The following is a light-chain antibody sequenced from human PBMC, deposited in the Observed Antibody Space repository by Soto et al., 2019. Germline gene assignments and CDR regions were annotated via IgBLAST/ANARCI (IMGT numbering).Light chain of an antibody. V-gene: IGLV2-23*01. J-gene: IGLJ1*01. Sequence: QSALTQPASVSGSPGQSITFSCTGTSSDVGSYNLVSWYQQHPGKAPKLMIYEGSKRPSGVSNRFSGSKSGNTASLTISGLQAEDEADYYCCSYAGSSPWVFGTGTKVTVL. CDR3: CSYAGSSPWV. CDR1: SSDVGSYNL. CDR2: EGS.